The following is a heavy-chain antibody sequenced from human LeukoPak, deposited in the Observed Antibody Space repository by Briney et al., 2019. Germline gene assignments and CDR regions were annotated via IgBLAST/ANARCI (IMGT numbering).Heavy chain of an antibody. CDR1: GFTFSSHS. J-gene: IGHJ4*02. Sequence: GGSLRLSCVASGFTFSSHSMNWVRQAPGKGLEWVSSISGTAGSAYYADSVKGRFTISRDNSMNMLYLQMNNLRAEDTAVYYCAKVPRGHYFDYWGQGTLVTVSS. D-gene: IGHD3-10*01. CDR2: ISGTAGSA. V-gene: IGHV3-23*01. CDR3: AKVPRGHYFDY.